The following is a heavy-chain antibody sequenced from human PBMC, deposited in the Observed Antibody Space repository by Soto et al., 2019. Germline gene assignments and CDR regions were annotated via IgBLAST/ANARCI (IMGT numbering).Heavy chain of an antibody. CDR3: ARYPSGNYLYFDY. CDR1: GYTFTSYA. J-gene: IGHJ4*02. CDR2: INAGNGNT. V-gene: IGHV1-3*01. D-gene: IGHD1-26*01. Sequence: ASVKVSCKASGYTFTSYAMHWVRQAPGQRLEWMGWINAGNGNTKYSQKFQGRVAITRDTSASTAYMELTSVTAADTAVYYCARYPSGNYLYFDYWGQGSLVTVSS.